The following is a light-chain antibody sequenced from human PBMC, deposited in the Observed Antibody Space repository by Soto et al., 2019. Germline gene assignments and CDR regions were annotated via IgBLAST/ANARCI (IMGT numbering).Light chain of an antibody. V-gene: IGLV2-8*01. CDR2: QVN. J-gene: IGLJ1*01. CDR1: SSDIGVYDF. Sequence: QSVLTQPPSASGSPGQSVTISCTGTSSDIGVYDFVSWYQQHPDKAPKVIIYQVNKRPSGVPDRFSGSKSGNMASLTVSGLRPEDEADYFCSSFAGSYSPYVFGTGTKLTVL. CDR3: SSFAGSYSPYV.